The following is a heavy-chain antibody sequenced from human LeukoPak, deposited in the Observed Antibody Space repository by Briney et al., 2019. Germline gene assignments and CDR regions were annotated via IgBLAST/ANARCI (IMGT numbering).Heavy chain of an antibody. CDR3: ARGSLRYFDWLSNYYYMDV. D-gene: IGHD3-9*01. CDR2: INPNSGGT. J-gene: IGHJ6*03. V-gene: IGHV1-2*02. Sequence: GASVKVSCKASGYTFTGYYMHWVRQAPGQGLEWMGWINPNSGGTNYAQKFQGRVTITRNTSISTAYMELSSLRSEDTAVYYCARGSLRYFDWLSNYYYMDVWGKGTTVTVSS. CDR1: GYTFTGYY.